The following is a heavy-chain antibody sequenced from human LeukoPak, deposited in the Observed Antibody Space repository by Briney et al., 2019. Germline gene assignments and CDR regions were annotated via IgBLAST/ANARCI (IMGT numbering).Heavy chain of an antibody. CDR2: INPNSGGT. D-gene: IGHD3-10*01. J-gene: IGHJ3*02. CDR3: ARVRAGGAHDAFDI. Sequence: ASVKVSCKASGYTFTGYYMHWVRQAPGQGLEWMGWINPNSGGTSYAQKFQGRVTMTRDMSASTVYMELSSLRSEDTAVYYCARVRAGGAHDAFDIWGQGTMVTVSS. V-gene: IGHV1-2*02. CDR1: GYTFTGYY.